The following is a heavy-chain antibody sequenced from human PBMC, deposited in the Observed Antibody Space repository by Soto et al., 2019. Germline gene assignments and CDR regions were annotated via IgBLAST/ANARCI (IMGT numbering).Heavy chain of an antibody. J-gene: IGHJ4*02. Sequence: QVQLVESGGGVVQPGRSLRLSCAASGFTFSSYAMHWVRQAPGKGLEWVAVISYDGSNKYYADSVKGRFTISRDNSKNTLYLQMNSLRAEDTAVYYCVRWFGEFKGGYYFDYWGQGTLVTVSS. D-gene: IGHD3-10*01. CDR2: ISYDGSNK. CDR3: VRWFGEFKGGYYFDY. V-gene: IGHV3-30-3*01. CDR1: GFTFSSYA.